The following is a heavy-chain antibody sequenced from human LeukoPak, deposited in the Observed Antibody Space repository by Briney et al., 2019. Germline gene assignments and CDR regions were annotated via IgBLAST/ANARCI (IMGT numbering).Heavy chain of an antibody. V-gene: IGHV1-69*13. CDR2: ILPIFGTG. Sequence: SVKLACTASGGTFSSYAISWVRQAPGQGLEWMGGILPIFGTGYYAQKFQGRVKITADESTSTAYRELSSLRSEDRAVYYCARGRPGELRCLYFQHWGQGTLVTVS. CDR3: ARGRPGELRCLYFQH. CDR1: GGTFSSYA. J-gene: IGHJ1*01. D-gene: IGHD3-16*01.